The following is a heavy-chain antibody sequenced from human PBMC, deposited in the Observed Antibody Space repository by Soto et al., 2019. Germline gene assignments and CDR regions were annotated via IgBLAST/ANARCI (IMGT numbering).Heavy chain of an antibody. Sequence: QVQLVQSGAEVKTPGASVKVSCKASGYTFTSYGISWVRQAPGQGLEWMGWISPYNGITTYAQRLQGRGTMSTDASTGTAYMELRSLRSGDTAVYYWARDPGSRTSCYICYYYGMDVWGQGTTVTVSS. V-gene: IGHV1-18*04. CDR2: ISPYNGIT. CDR1: GYTFTSYG. D-gene: IGHD2-2*02. CDR3: ARDPGSRTSCYICYYYGMDV. J-gene: IGHJ6*02.